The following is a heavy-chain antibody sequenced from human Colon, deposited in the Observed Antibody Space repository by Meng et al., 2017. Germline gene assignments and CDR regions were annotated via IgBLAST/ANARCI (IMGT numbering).Heavy chain of an antibody. Sequence: VQRVACVGGLDKPGGYLRLSCAASGFTFSDYYESWVRQAPGKGLEWVSVIDTDGGPHYIASVRGRFTLSRDNSKNTLSLQMNSLRPDDTAVYYCVRGGQQLAHYWGQGTLVTVSS. CDR2: IDTDGGP. D-gene: IGHD6-13*01. V-gene: IGHV3-66*02. J-gene: IGHJ4*02. CDR1: GFTFSDYY. CDR3: VRGGQQLAHY.